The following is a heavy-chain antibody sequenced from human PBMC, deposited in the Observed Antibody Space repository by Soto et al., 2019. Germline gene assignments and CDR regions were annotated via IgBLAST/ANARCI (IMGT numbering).Heavy chain of an antibody. CDR3: ARNGGIAAAILYYMDV. J-gene: IGHJ6*03. D-gene: IGHD6-13*01. V-gene: IGHV1-46*03. Sequence: ASVKVSCKASGYTFTSYSRHWVRQAPGQGLEWMGIINPSGGSTSYAQKFQGRVTMTRDTSTSTVYMELSSLRSEDTAVYYCARNGGIAAAILYYMDVWGKGATVTVSS. CDR1: GYTFTSYS. CDR2: INPSGGST.